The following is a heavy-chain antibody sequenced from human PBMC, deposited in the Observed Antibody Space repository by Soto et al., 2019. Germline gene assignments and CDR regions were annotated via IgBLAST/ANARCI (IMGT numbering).Heavy chain of an antibody. D-gene: IGHD3-22*01. Sequence: QVQLVQSGAEVKKPGSSVKVSCKASGGTFSSYAISWVRQAPGQGLEWMGEIIPIFGTANYAQKFQGRVTITADESTSTAYMELGSLRSEDTAVYYCARDRGPSSGYYPYWFDPWRQGTLVTVSS. CDR3: ARDRGPSSGYYPYWFDP. V-gene: IGHV1-69*12. CDR1: GGTFSSYA. J-gene: IGHJ5*02. CDR2: IIPIFGTA.